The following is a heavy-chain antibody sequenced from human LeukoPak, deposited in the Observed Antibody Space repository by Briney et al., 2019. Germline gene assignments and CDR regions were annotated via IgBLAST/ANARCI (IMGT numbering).Heavy chain of an antibody. CDR1: GFTLSRYW. D-gene: IGHD6-19*01. CDR3: AKQWLFYY. V-gene: IGHV3-74*01. CDR2: INNDGSKI. J-gene: IGHJ4*02. Sequence: GGSLRLSCAASGFTLSRYWMHWVRQAPGEGLVWVSRINNDGSKIDYADFAKGRFTISRDNSKNTLYLQMNSLRAEDTAVYYCAKQWLFYYWGQGTLVTVSS.